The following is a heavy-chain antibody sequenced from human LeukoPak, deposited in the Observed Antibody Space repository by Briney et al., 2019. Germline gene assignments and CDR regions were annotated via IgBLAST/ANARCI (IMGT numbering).Heavy chain of an antibody. V-gene: IGHV1-18*04. CDR3: ARGKYYYDSSGYYPD. CDR1: GYTFTGYY. J-gene: IGHJ4*02. Sequence: ASVKVSCKASGYTFTGYYMHWVRQAPGQGLEWMGWISAYNGNTNYAQKLQGRVTMTTDTSTSTAYMELRSLRSDDTAVYYCARGKYYYDSSGYYPDWGQGTLVTVSS. D-gene: IGHD3-22*01. CDR2: ISAYNGNT.